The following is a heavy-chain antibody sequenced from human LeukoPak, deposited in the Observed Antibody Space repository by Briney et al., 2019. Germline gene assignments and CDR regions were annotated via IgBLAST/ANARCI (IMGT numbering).Heavy chain of an antibody. CDR1: GFTFDDYA. Sequence: SLRLSCAASGFTFDDYAMHWVRQAPGKGLEWVSGISWNSGSIGYADSVKGRFTISRDNAKNSLYLQMNSLRAEDTALYYCGRFRSGFDYRGQGTLVTVSS. CDR2: ISWNSGSI. V-gene: IGHV3-9*01. D-gene: IGHD3-10*01. CDR3: GRFRSGFDY. J-gene: IGHJ4*02.